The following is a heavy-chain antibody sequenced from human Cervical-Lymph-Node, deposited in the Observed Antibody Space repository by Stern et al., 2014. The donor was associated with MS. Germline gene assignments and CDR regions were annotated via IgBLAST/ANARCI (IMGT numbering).Heavy chain of an antibody. CDR2: IFHSGST. Sequence: VQLVESGPGLVKPSQTLSLTCTVSGGSISSDDYYWSWIRQPPGKGLEWIGNIFHSGSTYYNPSLKSRLTISVDTSKNQFSLKLSSVTAADTAVYYCARVIRGTLGMDVWGQGTTVTVSS. D-gene: IGHD3-16*01. CDR1: GGSISSDDYY. V-gene: IGHV4-30-4*01. CDR3: ARVIRGTLGMDV. J-gene: IGHJ6*02.